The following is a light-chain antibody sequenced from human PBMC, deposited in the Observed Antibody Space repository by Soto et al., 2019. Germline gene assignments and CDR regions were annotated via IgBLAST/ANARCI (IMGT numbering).Light chain of an antibody. J-gene: IGKJ1*01. CDR1: QGISTY. Sequence: IQLTQSPSSLSASVGDRVTITCRASQGISTYLAWYQQKPGKAPKLLIYAASTLQSGVPSRFSGSGSGTDFTLSISSLQHEDFETYYCQQLNDYPVTFGQGAKVEIK. V-gene: IGKV1-9*01. CDR3: QQLNDYPVT. CDR2: AAS.